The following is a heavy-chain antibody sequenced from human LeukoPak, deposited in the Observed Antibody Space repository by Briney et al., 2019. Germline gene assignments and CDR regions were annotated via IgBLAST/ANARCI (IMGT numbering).Heavy chain of an antibody. CDR1: RFTFSNYW. J-gene: IGHJ4*02. Sequence: TGGSLRLSCVVSRFTFSNYWMSWVRQAPGKGLEWVANIKQDGSEKYYVDSVKGRFTISRDNAKNSLYLQMNSLRAEDTAVYYCARFDGYSSSWSFDCWGQGTLVTVSS. CDR3: ARFDGYSSSWSFDC. V-gene: IGHV3-7*01. CDR2: IKQDGSEK. D-gene: IGHD6-13*01.